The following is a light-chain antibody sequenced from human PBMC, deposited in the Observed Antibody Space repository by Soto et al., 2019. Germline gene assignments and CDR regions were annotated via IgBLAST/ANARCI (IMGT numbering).Light chain of an antibody. V-gene: IGKV1-5*01. CDR1: QSITTW. J-gene: IGKJ1*01. CDR2: DVS. Sequence: DIQMTQSPSTVSAYVGDSVTITCRASQSITTWLAWYQQRPGKAPKLLIYDVSSLQSGVPSRFSGSGSGTECTLTISRLQPAEFATYYCQHYKMYSPWTFGQGTKVEIK. CDR3: QHYKMYSPWT.